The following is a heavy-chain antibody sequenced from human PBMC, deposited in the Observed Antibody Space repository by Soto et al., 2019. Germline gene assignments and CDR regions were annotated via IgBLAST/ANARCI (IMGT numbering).Heavy chain of an antibody. CDR1: GYTFTGFY. CDR3: ARDGLVAGYYYYGMDV. D-gene: IGHD6-19*01. CDR2: VNPIFGTA. V-gene: IGHV1-69*01. J-gene: IGHJ6*02. Sequence: GPQVKFSCKASGYTFTGFYIHWVRQTPGQGLEWMGWVNPIFGTANYAQKFQGRVTITADESTSTAYMELSSLRSEDTAVYYCARDGLVAGYYYYGMDVWGQGTTVTVSS.